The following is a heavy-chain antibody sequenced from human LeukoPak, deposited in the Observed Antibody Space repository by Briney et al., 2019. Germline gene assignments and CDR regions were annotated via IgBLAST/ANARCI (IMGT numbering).Heavy chain of an antibody. CDR3: TKDFGNHRTDC. CDR2: VYYSGTT. V-gene: IGHV4-39*02. CDR1: GGSISNSGFY. D-gene: IGHD1-14*01. Sequence: PSETLSLTCTVSGGSISNSGFYWGWIRQTPGKGLEWIGSVYYSGTTYYHPSLESRATVSVDTSKNQFSLKLSSVTAADTAVYYCTKDFGNHRTDCWSQGTLVTVSS. J-gene: IGHJ4*02.